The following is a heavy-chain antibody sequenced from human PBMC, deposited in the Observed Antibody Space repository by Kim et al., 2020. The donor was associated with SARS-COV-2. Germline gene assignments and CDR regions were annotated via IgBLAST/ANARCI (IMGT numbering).Heavy chain of an antibody. D-gene: IGHD6-19*01. V-gene: IGHV3-30*04. Sequence: GGSLRLSCAASGFTFSSYAMHWVRQAPGKGLEWVAVISYDGSNKYYADSVKGRFTISRDNSKNTLYLQMNSLRAEDTAVYYCAMYSSGWYPGYQWGQGTLVTVSS. J-gene: IGHJ4*02. CDR1: GFTFSSYA. CDR2: ISYDGSNK. CDR3: AMYSSGWYPGYQ.